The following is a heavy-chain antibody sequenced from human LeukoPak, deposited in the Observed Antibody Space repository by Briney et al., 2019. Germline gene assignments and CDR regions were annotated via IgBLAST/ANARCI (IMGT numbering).Heavy chain of an antibody. J-gene: IGHJ4*02. D-gene: IGHD4-17*01. CDR2: ISSSSSTI. CDR1: GFTFSYYS. Sequence: GSLKLSCSASGFTFSYYSINWVRQAPGKGLEWVSFISSSSSTIYSADSVKGRFTISRDNAQNSLYLQMNSLRADDTAVYYCAALATVTHFDYWGQGTLVTVSS. CDR3: AALATVTHFDY. V-gene: IGHV3-48*01.